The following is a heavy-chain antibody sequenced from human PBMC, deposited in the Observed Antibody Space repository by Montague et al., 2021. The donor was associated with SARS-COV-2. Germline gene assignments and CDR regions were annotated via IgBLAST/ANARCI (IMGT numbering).Heavy chain of an antibody. Sequence: CAISGDSVSSNIPTRNWDRHSPSRDLEWLGRTYYRSKWYNDYAESVKSRITIDPNTSKHQFSLHLNSVTPEDTAVYYCARIPVGSKYYFDFWGQGTLVTVSS. CDR1: GDSVSSNIPT. V-gene: IGHV6-1*01. D-gene: IGHD2-2*01. CDR2: TYYRSKWYN. J-gene: IGHJ4*02. CDR3: ARIPVGSKYYFDF.